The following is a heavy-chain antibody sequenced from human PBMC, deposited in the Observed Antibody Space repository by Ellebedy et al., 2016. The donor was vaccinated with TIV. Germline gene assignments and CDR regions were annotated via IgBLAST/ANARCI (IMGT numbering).Heavy chain of an antibody. CDR2: ISDFSAYR. CDR3: ARDTVPAALYAFDI. V-gene: IGHV3-21*01. Sequence: PGGSLRLSCTASGFTFSDYSMNWVRQAPGKGLEWVSAISDFSAYRLYADSVKGRFTISRDNAKNSLYLQMDSLRAEDTAVYYCARDTVPAALYAFDIWGQGTMVTVSS. CDR1: GFTFSDYS. D-gene: IGHD2-2*01. J-gene: IGHJ3*02.